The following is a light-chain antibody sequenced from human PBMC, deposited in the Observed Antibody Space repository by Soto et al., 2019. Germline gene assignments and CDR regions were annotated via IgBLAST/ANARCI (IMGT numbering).Light chain of an antibody. Sequence: EIVLTQSPGTLSLSPGERATLSCRVSQSVSSSYLAWYQQKPGQAPRLLIYGASSRATGIPDRFSGSGSGTDFTLTISSMEPEDFAVFYCHQFGGSPPYTFGQGTKLEIK. CDR3: HQFGGSPPYT. CDR1: QSVSSSY. V-gene: IGKV3-20*01. CDR2: GAS. J-gene: IGKJ2*01.